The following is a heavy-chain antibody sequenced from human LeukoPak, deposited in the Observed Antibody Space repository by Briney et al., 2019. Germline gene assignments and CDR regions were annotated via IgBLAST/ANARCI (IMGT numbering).Heavy chain of an antibody. D-gene: IGHD6-13*01. Sequence: GASVKVSCKSSGYTFTSYYMHWVRQPPAQGLEWMGIINPSGGSTSYAQEFQGRVTMTRDTSTSTVYMELGSLRSEDTAVYYCAASNSSSWPFDYWGQGTLVTVSS. CDR3: AASNSSSWPFDY. J-gene: IGHJ4*02. V-gene: IGHV1-46*01. CDR1: GYTFTSYY. CDR2: INPSGGST.